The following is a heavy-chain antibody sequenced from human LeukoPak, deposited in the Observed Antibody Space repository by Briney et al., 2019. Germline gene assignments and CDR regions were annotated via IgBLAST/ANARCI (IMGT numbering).Heavy chain of an antibody. D-gene: IGHD2-2*02. V-gene: IGHV3-30*02. CDR3: AKDCGDLLLYANDAFDI. CDR2: IRYDGNDK. CDR1: GFSFSNYA. J-gene: IGHJ3*02. Sequence: GGSLRLSCAASGFSFSNYAMSWVRQAPGKGLEWVALIRYDGNDKYYADSVKGRFTISRDNSKNTLYLQMNSLRAEDTAVYYCAKDCGDLLLYANDAFDIWGQGTLVTVSS.